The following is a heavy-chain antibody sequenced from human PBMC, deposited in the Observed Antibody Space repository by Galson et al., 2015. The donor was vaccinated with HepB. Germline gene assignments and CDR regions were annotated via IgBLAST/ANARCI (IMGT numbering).Heavy chain of an antibody. V-gene: IGHV3-7*03. J-gene: IGHJ4*02. CDR2: INQGGNEK. CDR1: GFTFSSHW. D-gene: IGHD1-26*01. CDR3: ARDHVGPGIYFDN. Sequence: SLRLSCAASGFTFSSHWMSWVRQAPGKGLEWVANINQGGNEKYYVDSVSGRFTISRDNARNSLYLQMDSLRAEDTAVYYCARDHVGPGIYFDNWGQGTLVIVSS.